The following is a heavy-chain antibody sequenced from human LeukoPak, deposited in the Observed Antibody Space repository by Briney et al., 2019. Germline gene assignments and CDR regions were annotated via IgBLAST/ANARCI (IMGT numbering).Heavy chain of an antibody. CDR1: GGSISSYY. Sequence: PSETLSLTCTVSGGSISSYYWSWIRQPAGKGLEWIGRIYTSGSTNYNPSLKSRVTMSVDTSKNQFSLKLSSVTAADTAVYYCARSLDSDGDPSEFDYWGQGTLVTVSS. V-gene: IGHV4-4*07. CDR2: IYTSGST. J-gene: IGHJ4*02. CDR3: ARSLDSDGDPSEFDY. D-gene: IGHD4-17*01.